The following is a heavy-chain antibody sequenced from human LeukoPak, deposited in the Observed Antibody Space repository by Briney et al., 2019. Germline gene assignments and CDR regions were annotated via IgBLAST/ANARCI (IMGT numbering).Heavy chain of an antibody. CDR1: GFTFSSHW. D-gene: IGHD5-12*01. Sequence: GGSLRLSCAASGFTFSSHWIHWVRQAPGKGLVWVSGINRDGSSTSYADSVKGRFTISRDNAKNTLYLQMNSLKAEDTAVYYCARGGGNEPFDYWGRGTLVTVSS. CDR2: INRDGSST. J-gene: IGHJ4*02. V-gene: IGHV3-74*01. CDR3: ARGGGNEPFDY.